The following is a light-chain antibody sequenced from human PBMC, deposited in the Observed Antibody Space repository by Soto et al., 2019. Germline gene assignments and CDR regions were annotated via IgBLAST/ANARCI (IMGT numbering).Light chain of an antibody. CDR1: SGHSSYA. V-gene: IGLV4-69*01. CDR2: LNSDGSH. J-gene: IGLJ1*01. Sequence: QPVLTQSPSASASLGASVKLTCTLSSGHSSYAIAWHQQQSQKGPRYLMKLNSDGSHSKGDGIPDRFSGSSSGAECYLTISSLQSEDEADYYCQTWATGIRVFGTGTKLTVL. CDR3: QTWATGIRV.